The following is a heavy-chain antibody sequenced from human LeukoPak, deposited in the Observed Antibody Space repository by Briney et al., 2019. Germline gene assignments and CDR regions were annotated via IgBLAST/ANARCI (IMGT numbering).Heavy chain of an antibody. J-gene: IGHJ4*02. D-gene: IGHD3-3*01. CDR2: INPSGGST. V-gene: IGHV1-46*01. CDR3: AFSPSPWSGYFPFDY. CDR1: GYTFTGYY. Sequence: GASVKVSCKASGYTFTGYYMHWVRQAPGQGLEWMGIINPSGGSTSYAQKFQGRVTMTRDTSISTAYMELSRLRSDDTAVYYCAFSPSPWSGYFPFDYWGQGTLVTVSS.